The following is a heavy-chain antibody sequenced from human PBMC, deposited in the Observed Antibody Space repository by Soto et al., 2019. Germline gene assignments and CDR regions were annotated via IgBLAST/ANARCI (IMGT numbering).Heavy chain of an antibody. CDR2: SRNKASSYTT. CDR1: GFTLSDHY. V-gene: IGHV3-72*01. J-gene: IGHJ4*02. CDR3: ARGSSRTRDFDY. D-gene: IGHD6-13*01. Sequence: EVQLVQSGGGLVQPGGSLRLSCAASGFTLSDHYMDWVRQAPGMGLEWVGRSRNKASSYTTEYAASVKGRFTISRDDSKNSLALQMDSLRIEDTAVYYCARGSSRTRDFDYWGQGALVTVSS.